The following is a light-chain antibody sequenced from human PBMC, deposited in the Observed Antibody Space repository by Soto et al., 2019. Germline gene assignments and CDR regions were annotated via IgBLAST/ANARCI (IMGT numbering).Light chain of an antibody. Sequence: EIVLTQSPGTLSLSPGERATLSCRARQSVDSSYLAWYQQKPGQAPRLLIYGASSRATGIPDRFSGSGSGTDFTLTISRLEPEDFAVYYCQQARTWTSGQGTKVEIK. CDR3: QQARTWT. V-gene: IGKV3-20*01. J-gene: IGKJ1*01. CDR2: GAS. CDR1: QSVDSSY.